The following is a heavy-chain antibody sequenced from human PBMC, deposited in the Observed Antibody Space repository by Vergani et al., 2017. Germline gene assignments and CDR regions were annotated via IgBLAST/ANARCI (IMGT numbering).Heavy chain of an antibody. J-gene: IGHJ4*02. Sequence: EVQLVESGGGLVNPGGCLTLSCVASGFSLSTYTFNWVRQAPGGGLEWFSSLNKNNYSIYYADSVKGRFTISRDNAKNSLFLQMSSLKVEDTGVYYCAREMSNEGFDYWGQGTRVTVS. CDR3: AREMSNEGFDY. CDR1: GFSLSTYT. V-gene: IGHV3-21*01. D-gene: IGHD4-11*01. CDR2: LNKNNYSI.